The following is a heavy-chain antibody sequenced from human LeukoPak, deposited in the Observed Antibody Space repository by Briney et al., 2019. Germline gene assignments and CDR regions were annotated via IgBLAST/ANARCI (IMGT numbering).Heavy chain of an antibody. Sequence: GGSLRLSCAASGFTFDDYAMHWVRHAPGKGLEWVSGISWNSGSIGYADSVKGRFTISRDNAKNSLYLQMNSLRAEDTALYYCAKARDDSSDYYFDYWGQGTLVTVSS. V-gene: IGHV3-9*01. CDR3: AKARDDSSDYYFDY. J-gene: IGHJ4*02. D-gene: IGHD3-22*01. CDR1: GFTFDDYA. CDR2: ISWNSGSI.